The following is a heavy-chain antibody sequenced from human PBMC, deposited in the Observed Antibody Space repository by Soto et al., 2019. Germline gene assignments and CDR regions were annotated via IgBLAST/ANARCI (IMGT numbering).Heavy chain of an antibody. J-gene: IGHJ4*02. Sequence: SETLSLTCTVSGGSISSYYWSWIRQPPGKGLEWIGYIYYSGSTNYNPSLKSRVTISVDTSKNQFSLKLSSVTAADTAVYYCARLASSSSRYFDYWGQGTLVTVSS. CDR3: ARLASSSSRYFDY. D-gene: IGHD6-6*01. CDR1: GGSISSYY. CDR2: IYYSGST. V-gene: IGHV4-59*08.